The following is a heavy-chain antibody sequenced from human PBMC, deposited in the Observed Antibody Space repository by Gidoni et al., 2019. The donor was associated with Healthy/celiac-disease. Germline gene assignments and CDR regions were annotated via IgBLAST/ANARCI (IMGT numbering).Heavy chain of an antibody. Sequence: QVQLQQWGAGLLKPSETLSLTGAVDGGSFSGYYWSWIRQPPGKGLEWIGEINHSRSTTYNPSLTSRVTISVDTSKNQFSLKLSSVTAADTAVYYCARRHYDFWSGSDYYYMDVWGKGTTVTVSS. D-gene: IGHD3-3*01. J-gene: IGHJ6*03. CDR2: INHSRST. CDR3: ARRHYDFWSGSDYYYMDV. V-gene: IGHV4-34*01. CDR1: GGSFSGYY.